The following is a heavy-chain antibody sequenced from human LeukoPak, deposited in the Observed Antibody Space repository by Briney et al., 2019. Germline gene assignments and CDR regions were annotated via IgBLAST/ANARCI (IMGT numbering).Heavy chain of an antibody. V-gene: IGHV4-34*01. Sequence: SETLSLTCAVYGGSFSGYYWSWIRQPPGKGLEWIGEINHSGSTNYNPSLKSRVTISVDTSENQFSLKLSSVTAADTAVYYCARGLRGDIVVVPAAMNTSFWFDPWGQGTLVTVSS. D-gene: IGHD2-2*01. CDR2: INHSGST. J-gene: IGHJ5*02. CDR1: GGSFSGYY. CDR3: ARGLRGDIVVVPAAMNTSFWFDP.